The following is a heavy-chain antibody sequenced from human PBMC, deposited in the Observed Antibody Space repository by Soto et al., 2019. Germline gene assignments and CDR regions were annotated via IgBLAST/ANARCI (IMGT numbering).Heavy chain of an antibody. J-gene: IGHJ5*02. CDR1: GYSVSSNTAS. D-gene: IGHD5-12*01. CDR3: AKGDNLGPKTGYAFDP. Sequence: PSQTLSLTCAISGYSVSSNTASLNWVRQSPSRGLEWLGRTYSRSKWYNDYAVSVKSRTIINPDTSKNQFSLQLNSVTPEDTAVYYCAKGDNLGPKTGYAFDPWGQGILVTVSS. CDR2: TYSRSKWYN. V-gene: IGHV6-1*01.